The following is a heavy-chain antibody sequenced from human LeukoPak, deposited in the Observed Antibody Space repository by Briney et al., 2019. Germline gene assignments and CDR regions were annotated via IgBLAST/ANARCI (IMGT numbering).Heavy chain of an antibody. CDR1: GFTFSDYY. CDR3: AKDHLPYCSGGSCYPIGY. CDR2: ISGSGGST. D-gene: IGHD2-15*01. J-gene: IGHJ4*02. Sequence: GGSLRLSCAASGFTFSDYYMSWIRQAPGKGLEWVSAISGSGGSTYYADSVKGRFTISRDNSKNTLYLQMNSLRAEDTAVYYCAKDHLPYCSGGSCYPIGYWGQGTLVTVSS. V-gene: IGHV3-23*01.